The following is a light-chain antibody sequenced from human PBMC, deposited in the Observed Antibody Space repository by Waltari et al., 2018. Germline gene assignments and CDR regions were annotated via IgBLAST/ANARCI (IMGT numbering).Light chain of an antibody. CDR3: CSYGVRVC. CDR2: EGK. Sequence: QSALTQPASVSGSPGQSITISCTGTSSDIGNYNFFVSWYQHRPGEAPKLIIYEGKGRPSGVSDRFSGSKSGNAASLTISGLQAEDEAHYYCCSYGVRVCFGGGTKLTVL. CDR1: SSDIGNYNFF. V-gene: IGLV2-23*01. J-gene: IGLJ2*01.